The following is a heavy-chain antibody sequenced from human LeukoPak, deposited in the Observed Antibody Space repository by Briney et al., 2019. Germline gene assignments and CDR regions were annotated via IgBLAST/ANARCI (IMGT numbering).Heavy chain of an antibody. J-gene: IGHJ4*02. V-gene: IGHV1-58*01. Sequence: SVKVSCKASGFTFTSSAVQWVRQARGQGLEWIGWIVVGSGNANYAQKFQERVTINRDMSTSTAYMELSSLRSEDTAVYYCATDDVTTGTKTALGYWGQGTLSPSPQ. CDR1: GFTFTSSA. CDR3: ATDDVTTGTKTALGY. CDR2: IVVGSGNA. D-gene: IGHD1-1*01.